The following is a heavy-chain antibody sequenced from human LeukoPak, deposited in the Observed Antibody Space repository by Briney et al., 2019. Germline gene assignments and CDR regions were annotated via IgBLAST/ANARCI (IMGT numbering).Heavy chain of an antibody. Sequence: PSETLSLTCTVSGGAFSGNTYYWGWIRQPPGKGLEWIGSIYYSGSTYYNPSLKSRVTISVATSKKHFSLKLTSVTAADTAVYYCARHEAPVYCGSTDCYALGWFDPWGQGTLVSVSS. V-gene: IGHV4-39*01. CDR1: GGAFSGNTYY. CDR2: IYYSGST. CDR3: ARHEAPVYCGSTDCYALGWFDP. J-gene: IGHJ5*02. D-gene: IGHD2-2*01.